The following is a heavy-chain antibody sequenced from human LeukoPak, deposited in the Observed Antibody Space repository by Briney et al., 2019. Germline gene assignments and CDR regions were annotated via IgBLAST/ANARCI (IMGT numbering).Heavy chain of an antibody. CDR1: GFTFSDHY. CDR3: GRGHSGLDV. J-gene: IGHJ6*04. CDR2: ITNSGRDA. V-gene: IGHV3-11*06. Sequence: GGSLRLSCAASGFTFSDHYMTWIRQAPGKGLEWVSYITNSGRDADYSDSVRGRFTTSRDNAKNSLYLQMNSLRPEDTAIYYCGRGHSGLDVWGKGTTVTVSS.